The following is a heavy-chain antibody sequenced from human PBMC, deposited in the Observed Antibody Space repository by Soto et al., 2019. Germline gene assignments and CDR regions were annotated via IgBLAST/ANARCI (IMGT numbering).Heavy chain of an antibody. J-gene: IGHJ6*02. CDR2: IIPILGET. D-gene: IGHD3-16*01. Sequence: QVQLVQSGAEVKKPGSSVRVSCKASGTIFSSYTSSWVRQAPGPGLEWMGRIIPILGETNSAQKFQDRVTLTADKSTNTAYMELNSLRLEDTAVYYCARGLGGRMDDWGQGTTVTVSS. V-gene: IGHV1-69*08. CDR3: ARGLGGRMDD. CDR1: GTIFSSYT.